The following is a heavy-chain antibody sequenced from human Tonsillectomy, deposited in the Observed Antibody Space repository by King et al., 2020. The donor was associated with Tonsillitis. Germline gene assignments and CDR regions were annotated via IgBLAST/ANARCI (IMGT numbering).Heavy chain of an antibody. CDR3: AKDSGSSWGNDDAFDI. CDR2: ISWNSDSI. J-gene: IGHJ3*02. CDR1: GFIFDDYA. V-gene: IGHV3-9*01. D-gene: IGHD6-13*01. Sequence: QLVQSGGGLVQPGRSLRLSCAASGFIFDDYAMHWVRQTPGKGLEWVSGISWNSDSIGYADSVKGRFTISRDNAKNSLYLQMKSLRAEDTALYYCAKDSGSSWGNDDAFDIWGQGTMVTVSS.